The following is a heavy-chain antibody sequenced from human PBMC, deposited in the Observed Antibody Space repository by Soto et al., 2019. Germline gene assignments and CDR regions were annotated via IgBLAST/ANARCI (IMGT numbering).Heavy chain of an antibody. J-gene: IGHJ5*02. Sequence: PSETLSLTCTVSGGSISSYYWSWIRQPPGKGLEWIGYIYYSGSTNYNPSLKSRVTISVDTSKNQFSLKLSSVTAADTAVYYCAREVVAAQGSWFDPWGQGTLVTVSS. CDR2: IYYSGST. CDR3: AREVVAAQGSWFDP. V-gene: IGHV4-59*01. CDR1: GGSISSYY. D-gene: IGHD3-22*01.